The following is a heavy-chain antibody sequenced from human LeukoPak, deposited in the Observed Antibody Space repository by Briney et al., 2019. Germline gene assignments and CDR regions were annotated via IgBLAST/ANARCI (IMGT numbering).Heavy chain of an antibody. V-gene: IGHV4-59*12. CDR1: GDSMSYYY. Sequence: SETLSLTCTVSGDSMSYYYWSWIRQTPGKGLEWLGYMYYTGRTKYNPSLKSRVTFSLDMSKNQFSLKLSSVTAADTAVYYCARDILNFWSGHQFDYWGQGTLVTVSS. J-gene: IGHJ4*02. CDR2: MYYTGRT. CDR3: ARDILNFWSGHQFDY. D-gene: IGHD3-3*01.